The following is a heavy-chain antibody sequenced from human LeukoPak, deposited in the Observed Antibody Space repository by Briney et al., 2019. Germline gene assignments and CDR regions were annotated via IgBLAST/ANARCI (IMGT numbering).Heavy chain of an antibody. J-gene: IGHJ5*02. CDR2: ITSNGNTI. D-gene: IGHD1-26*01. CDR1: GFTFNDYY. Sequence: GGSLRLSCAASGFTFNDYYMSWIRRAPGKGLEWVSYITSNGNTIYYADSVKGRFTISRDNSKNTLYLQMNSLRVEDTAVYYCAKKYSTGLDPWGQGTLVTVSS. CDR3: AKKYSTGLDP. V-gene: IGHV3-11*01.